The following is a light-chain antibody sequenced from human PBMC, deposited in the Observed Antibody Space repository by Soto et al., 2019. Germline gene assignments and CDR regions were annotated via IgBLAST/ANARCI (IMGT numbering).Light chain of an antibody. J-gene: IGKJ1*01. Sequence: DIQMTQFPSSLSASVGDSVTITCRASQSISSYLNWYQQKPGKAPKLLIYAASTLQSGVPSRFSGSGSGTDFTLTISSLQPEDFAIYYCQQSYNTPGTFGQGTKVEIK. CDR2: AAS. CDR3: QQSYNTPGT. CDR1: QSISSY. V-gene: IGKV1-39*01.